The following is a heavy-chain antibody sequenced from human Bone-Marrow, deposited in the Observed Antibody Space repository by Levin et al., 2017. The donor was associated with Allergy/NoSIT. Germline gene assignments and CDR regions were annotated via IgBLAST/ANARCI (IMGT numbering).Heavy chain of an antibody. CDR2: IKRKSEGGTV. J-gene: IGHJ4*02. CDR1: GFSFSNAW. D-gene: IGHD2-15*01. V-gene: IGHV3-15*01. Sequence: SGGSLRLSCAASGFSFSNAWMSWARQAPGKGLEWVGRIKRKSEGGTVDDAAPVKGRFTISRDDSKNTLYLQMNSLKTEDTAVYYCTTDHRCSGGNCFDYWGQGILVTVSS. CDR3: TTDHRCSGGNCFDY.